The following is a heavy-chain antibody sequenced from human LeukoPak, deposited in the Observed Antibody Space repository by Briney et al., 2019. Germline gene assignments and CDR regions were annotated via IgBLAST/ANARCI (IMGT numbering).Heavy chain of an antibody. J-gene: IGHJ4*02. Sequence: SETLSLTCTVSGGSISNYYWTWIRQPPGKGPEWIGYINYRGNTNYNPSLKNRVSRSVDMSKNQFSLKLRSVTAADTAVYFCAREGYSSGWNDCWGQGTLVTVSS. V-gene: IGHV4-59*01. CDR1: GGSISNYY. CDR2: INYRGNT. CDR3: AREGYSSGWNDC. D-gene: IGHD6-19*01.